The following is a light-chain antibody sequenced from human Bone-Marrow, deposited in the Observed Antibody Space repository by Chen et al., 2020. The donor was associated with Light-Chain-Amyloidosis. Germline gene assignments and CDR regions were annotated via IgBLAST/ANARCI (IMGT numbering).Light chain of an antibody. V-gene: IGLV8-61*01. CDR1: SGSVSTDYY. J-gene: IGLJ3*02. Sequence: QTVVTQEPSFSVSPGGTATLPCGLSSGSVSTDYYPSRYQQTPGQAPRTLIYTTDARYSGVPDRLSGSILGNKAALTISGAQADDESDYYCGLYLGSGVWVFGGGTKLTVL. CDR3: GLYLGSGVWV. CDR2: TTD.